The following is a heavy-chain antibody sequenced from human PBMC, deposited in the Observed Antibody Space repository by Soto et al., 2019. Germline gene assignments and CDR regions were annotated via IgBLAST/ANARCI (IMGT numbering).Heavy chain of an antibody. D-gene: IGHD2-8*01. Sequence: QVQLVQSGAEVKKPGSSVKVSCKASGGTFSSYAISWVRQAPEQGLEWMGGIIPIFGTANYAQKFQGRVTITADESTSTAYMELSSLRSEDTAVYYCAREGKGLCTNGVCYDYWGQGTLVTVSS. CDR3: AREGKGLCTNGVCYDY. CDR1: GGTFSSYA. CDR2: IIPIFGTA. V-gene: IGHV1-69*01. J-gene: IGHJ4*02.